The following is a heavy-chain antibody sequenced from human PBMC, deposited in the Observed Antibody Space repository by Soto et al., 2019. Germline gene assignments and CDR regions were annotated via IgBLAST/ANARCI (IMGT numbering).Heavy chain of an antibody. Sequence: QVQLVQSGAEVKKPGSSVKVSCKASGGTFSSYTISWVRQAPGQGLEWMGRIIPILGIANYAQKFQGRVTITADKSTSTAYMELSSLRSEDTAVYYCASSKGDPAYCGGDCYSDYWGQGTLVTVSS. D-gene: IGHD2-21*02. CDR1: GGTFSSYT. CDR2: IIPILGIA. J-gene: IGHJ4*02. CDR3: ASSKGDPAYCGGDCYSDY. V-gene: IGHV1-69*02.